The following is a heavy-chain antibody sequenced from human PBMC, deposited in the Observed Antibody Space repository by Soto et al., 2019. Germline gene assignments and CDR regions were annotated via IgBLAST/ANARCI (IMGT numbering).Heavy chain of an antibody. CDR3: ARDRRRIAAAGTGHWFDP. CDR2: INPNSGGT. V-gene: IGHV1-2*02. Sequence: GASVKVSCKASGYTFTGYYMHWVRQAPGQGLEWMGWINPNSGGTNYAQKFQGRVTMTRDTSISTAYMELSGLRSDDTAVYYCARDRRRIAAAGTGHWFDPWGQGTVVTVSS. CDR1: GYTFTGYY. D-gene: IGHD6-13*01. J-gene: IGHJ5*01.